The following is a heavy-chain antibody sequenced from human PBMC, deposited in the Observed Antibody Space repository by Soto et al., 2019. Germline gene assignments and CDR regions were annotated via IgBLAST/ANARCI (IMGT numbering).Heavy chain of an antibody. CDR1: GYTFTGYY. CDR2: INPNSGGT. Sequence: GASVKVSCKASGYTFTGYYMHWVRQAPGQGLEWMGWINPNSGGTNYAQKFQGWVTMTRDTSISTADMELSRLRSDDTAVYYCARAGSSSPWASSYYYYGMDVWGQGTTVTVSS. D-gene: IGHD6-13*01. CDR3: ARAGSSSPWASSYYYYGMDV. V-gene: IGHV1-2*04. J-gene: IGHJ6*02.